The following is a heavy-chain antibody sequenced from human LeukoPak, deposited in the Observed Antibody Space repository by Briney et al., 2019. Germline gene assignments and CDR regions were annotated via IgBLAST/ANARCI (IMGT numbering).Heavy chain of an antibody. D-gene: IGHD6-13*01. J-gene: IGHJ4*02. V-gene: IGHV3-7*01. Sequence: GGSLRLSCAASGFTFSSYSMNWVRQAPGKGLEWVAYIKQGGNEKNYVDSVRGRFTISRDNAKNSLYLQMNCLRAEDTAVYYCARSGIAAAFDYWGLGTLVTVSS. CDR1: GFTFSSYS. CDR2: IKQGGNEK. CDR3: ARSGIAAAFDY.